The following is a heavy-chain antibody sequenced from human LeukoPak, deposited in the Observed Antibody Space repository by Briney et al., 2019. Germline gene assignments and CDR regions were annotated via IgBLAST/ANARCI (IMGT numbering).Heavy chain of an antibody. CDR2: IYYSGST. V-gene: IGHV4-59*01. Sequence: SETLSLTCTVSGGSISSYYWSWIRQPPGKGLEWIGYIYYSGSTNYNPSLKSRVTISVDTSKNQFSLKLSSVTAADTAVYYCATEKYCSRTTCSGSFDYWGQGTLVTVSS. CDR1: GGSISSYY. J-gene: IGHJ4*02. CDR3: ATEKYCSRTTCSGSFDY. D-gene: IGHD2-2*01.